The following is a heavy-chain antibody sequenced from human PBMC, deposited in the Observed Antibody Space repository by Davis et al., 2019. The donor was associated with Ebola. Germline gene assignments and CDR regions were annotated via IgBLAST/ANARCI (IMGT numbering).Heavy chain of an antibody. J-gene: IGHJ4*02. CDR1: GYSFNLYA. D-gene: IGHD2-21*01. V-gene: IGHV1-3*01. CDR3: ARVKGFVAGMSHFDD. CDR2: IRPHIGNT. Sequence: ASVKVSCKASGYSFNLYALQWVRQAPGQSLEWMGWIRPHIGNTKYSQKFQDRVTITSDTSTTTTFMELTNLTSEDTATYYCARVKGFVAGMSHFDDWGQGARVIVSS.